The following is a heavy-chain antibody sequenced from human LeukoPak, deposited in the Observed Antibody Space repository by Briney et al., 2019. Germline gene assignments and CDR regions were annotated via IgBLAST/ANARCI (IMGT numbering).Heavy chain of an antibody. CDR2: INPNSGGT. V-gene: IGHV1-2*02. J-gene: IGHJ3*01. CDR1: GYTFTGYY. Sequence: ASVKVSCKASGYTFTGYYMHWVRQAPGQGLEWMGWINPNSGGTNYAQKFQGRVTMTRATSISTAYMELSRLRSDDTAVYYCARDLLGTMVRGTWGQGTMVTVSS. D-gene: IGHD3-10*01. CDR3: ARDLLGTMVRGT.